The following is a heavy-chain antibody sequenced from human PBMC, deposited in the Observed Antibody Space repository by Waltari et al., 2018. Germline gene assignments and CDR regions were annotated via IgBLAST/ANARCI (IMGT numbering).Heavy chain of an antibody. D-gene: IGHD3-22*01. Sequence: QVQLQESGPGLVKPSETLSLTCTVSGYSITSGYYWGWIRQPPGKGLEWIGSIYYSGTTYYNPSLKMRLTISVDTAKNQLSLELSSVTAADTAVYYCARVNYYDSSGYKGAFDYWGQGTLVTVSS. CDR2: IYYSGTT. CDR1: GYSITSGYY. CDR3: ARVNYYDSSGYKGAFDY. J-gene: IGHJ4*02. V-gene: IGHV4-38-2*02.